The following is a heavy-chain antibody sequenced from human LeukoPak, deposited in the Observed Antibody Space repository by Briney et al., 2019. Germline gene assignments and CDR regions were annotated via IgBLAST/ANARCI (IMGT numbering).Heavy chain of an antibody. Sequence: GRSLRLSCVASGFTFTSFYMSWVRQAPGKGLEWVANINLDGSEQYYVDSVKGRFTISRDNAKNSLYLQMNSLWAEDTAVYYCAREVAVGIGAYNFWGQGTLVTVSS. D-gene: IGHD6-13*01. V-gene: IGHV3-7*01. CDR2: INLDGSEQ. J-gene: IGHJ4*02. CDR3: AREVAVGIGAYNF. CDR1: GFTFTSFY.